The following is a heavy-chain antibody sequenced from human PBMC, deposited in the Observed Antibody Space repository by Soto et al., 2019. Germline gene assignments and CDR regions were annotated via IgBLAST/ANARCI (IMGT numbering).Heavy chain of an antibody. J-gene: IGHJ6*02. D-gene: IGHD6-6*01. CDR3: ARGGGSSSLYYYYGMDV. V-gene: IGHV4-30-2*01. Sequence: PSETLSLTCAVSGGSISSGGYSWSWIRQPPGKGLEWIGYIYHSGSTYYNPSLKSRVTISVDRSKNQFSLKLSSVTAADTAVYYCARGGGSSSLYYYYGMDVWGQGTTVTVYS. CDR1: GGSISSGGYS. CDR2: IYHSGST.